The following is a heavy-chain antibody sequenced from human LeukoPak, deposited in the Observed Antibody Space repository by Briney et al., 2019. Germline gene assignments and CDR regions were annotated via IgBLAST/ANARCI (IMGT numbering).Heavy chain of an antibody. Sequence: PSETLSLTCAVYGGSFSGYYWSWIRQPPGKGLEWIGEINHSGSTNYNPSLKSRVTISVDTSKNQFSLKLSSVTAADTAVYYCASNGHRPNPYCRGGSCYRPNYYYYYMDVWGKGNTVTVSS. CDR3: ASNGHRPNPYCRGGSCYRPNYYYYYMDV. J-gene: IGHJ6*03. D-gene: IGHD2-15*01. CDR1: GGSFSGYY. CDR2: INHSGST. V-gene: IGHV4-34*01.